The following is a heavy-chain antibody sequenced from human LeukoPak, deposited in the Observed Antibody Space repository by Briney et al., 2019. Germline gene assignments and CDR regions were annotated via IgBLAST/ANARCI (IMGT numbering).Heavy chain of an antibody. CDR3: ARQYSYDSSGYYPWDY. V-gene: IGHV3-74*03. J-gene: IGHJ4*02. D-gene: IGHD3-22*01. CDR2: INSDGSST. Sequence: GGSLRLSCAASGFTFSSYWMHWVRQTPGKGLVWVSRINSDGSSTTYADSVKGRFTISRDNAKNTLYLQMNSLRAEDTAMYYCARQYSYDSSGYYPWDYWGQGTLVTVSS. CDR1: GFTFSSYW.